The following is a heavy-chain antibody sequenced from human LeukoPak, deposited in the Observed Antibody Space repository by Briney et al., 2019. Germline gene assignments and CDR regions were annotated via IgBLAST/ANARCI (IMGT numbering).Heavy chain of an antibody. CDR1: GGSISSYY. J-gene: IGHJ4*02. CDR2: IYYSGST. CDR3: ARDGGSGSRSHYFDY. V-gene: IGHV4-59*01. D-gene: IGHD1-26*01. Sequence: SETLSLTCTVSGGSISSYYWSWIRQPPGKGLEWIGYIYYSGSTNYNPSLMSRVTISVDTSKNQFSLKLSSVTAADTAVYYCARDGGSGSRSHYFDYWGQGTLVTVSS.